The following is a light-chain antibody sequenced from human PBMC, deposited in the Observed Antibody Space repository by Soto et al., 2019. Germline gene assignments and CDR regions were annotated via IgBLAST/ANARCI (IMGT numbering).Light chain of an antibody. J-gene: IGLJ2*01. Sequence: QSALTQPASVSGSPGQSITISCTGTSSDVGSYNYVSWYQQHPGKAPKLMIYEVSNRPSGVSNRFSGSKSGNTASLAISGLQAEDEADYYCSSYTSASSPLHVVFGGGTKLTVL. V-gene: IGLV2-14*01. CDR3: SSYTSASSPLHVV. CDR1: SSDVGSYNY. CDR2: EVS.